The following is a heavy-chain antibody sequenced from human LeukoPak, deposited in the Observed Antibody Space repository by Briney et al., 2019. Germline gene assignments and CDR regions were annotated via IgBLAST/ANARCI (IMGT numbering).Heavy chain of an antibody. J-gene: IGHJ3*02. CDR2: ISYDGNNK. CDR3: ARAQTMFWEFDGFDI. CDR1: GFTFSHHA. V-gene: IGHV3-30*03. D-gene: IGHD3-10*02. Sequence: GGSLRLSCAASGFTFSHHAMHWVRRSPGKGLEWAAVISYDGNNKYYANSVKGRFTISRDNAKNSVYLQMNSLRDEDTAVYSCARAQTMFWEFDGFDIWGRGTKVTVSS.